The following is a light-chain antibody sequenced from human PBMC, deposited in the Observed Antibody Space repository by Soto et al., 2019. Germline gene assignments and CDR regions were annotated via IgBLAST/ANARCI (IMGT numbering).Light chain of an antibody. CDR2: EVS. J-gene: IGLJ3*02. CDR1: SSDGGGYNY. V-gene: IGLV2-14*01. Sequence: QSALTQPASVSGSTGQSITISCTGTSSDGGGYNYVSWYQQHPGKAPKLMIYEVSNRPSGVSNRFSGSKSGNTASLTISGPQAEDEDDYYCSSYTSSSTLEGVFGGGTKLTVL. CDR3: SSYTSSSTLEGV.